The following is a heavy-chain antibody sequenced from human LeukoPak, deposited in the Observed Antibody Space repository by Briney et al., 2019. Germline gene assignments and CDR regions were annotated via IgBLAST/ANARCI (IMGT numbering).Heavy chain of an antibody. CDR2: ISGSGGST. V-gene: IGHV3-23*01. CDR1: GFTFSSYA. D-gene: IGHD6-19*01. J-gene: IGHJ4*02. CDR3: AKDRGSGWDFTYYFDY. Sequence: GGSLRLSCAASGFTFSSYAMSWVRQAPGKGLEWVSAISGSGGSTYYADSVKGRFTISRDNSKNTLYLQMNSLRAEDTAVYYCAKDRGSGWDFTYYFDYWGQGTLVTVSS.